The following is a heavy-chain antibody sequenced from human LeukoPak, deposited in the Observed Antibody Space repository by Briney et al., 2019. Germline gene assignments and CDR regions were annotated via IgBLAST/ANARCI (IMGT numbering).Heavy chain of an antibody. J-gene: IGHJ6*04. CDR1: GFIFSNAW. CDR3: TSQALSYYYYGMDV. Sequence: GGSLRLSCAASGFIFSNAWMSWVRQAPGKGLEWVGRIKSKTDGGTTDYAAPVKGRFTISRDDSKNTLYLQMNSLKTEDTAVYYCTSQALSYYYYGMDVWGKGTTVTVSS. CDR2: IKSKTDGGTT. V-gene: IGHV3-15*01.